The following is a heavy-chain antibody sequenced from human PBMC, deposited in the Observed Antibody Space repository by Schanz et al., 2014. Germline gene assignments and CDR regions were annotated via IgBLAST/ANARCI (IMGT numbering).Heavy chain of an antibody. J-gene: IGHJ4*02. V-gene: IGHV3-11*06. Sequence: QVQLVESGGSVVQPGRSLRLSCAASGFTVSSSYMSWIRQAPGKGLEWVSYISSSSIYTNYADSVKGRFTISRDNAKNSLYLQMNSLRAEDTAVYYCAREGEWGYDPPRHWGQGTLVTVSS. D-gene: IGHD5-12*01. CDR2: ISSSSIYT. CDR3: AREGEWGYDPPRH. CDR1: GFTVSSSY.